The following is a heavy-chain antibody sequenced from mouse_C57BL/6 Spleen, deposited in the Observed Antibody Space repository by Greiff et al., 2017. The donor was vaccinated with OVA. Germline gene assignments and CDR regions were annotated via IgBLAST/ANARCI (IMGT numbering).Heavy chain of an antibody. V-gene: IGHV1-80*01. CDR2: IYPGDGDT. Sequence: VQLQQSGAELVKPGASVKLSCKASGYAFSSYWMNWVKQRPGQGLEWIGQIYPGDGDTNYNGKFKGKATLTADKYSSTAYVQLSSLTSEDYAVYVCSRGGQGYAMDYWGQGTSVTVSS. CDR1: GYAFSSYW. CDR3: SRGGQGYAMDY. J-gene: IGHJ4*01.